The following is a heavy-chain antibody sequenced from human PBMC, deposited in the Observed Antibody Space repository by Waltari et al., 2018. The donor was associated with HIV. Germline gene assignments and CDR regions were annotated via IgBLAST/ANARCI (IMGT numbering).Heavy chain of an antibody. CDR2: ITFSGNYI. Sequence: EVQLVESGGGLVKPGGSLRLPCAASGFSFSNYKLNWVPQAPGKGLEWVSSITFSGNYIYYADSVKGRFTISRDNAKNSLYLQMSSLRAEDTAIYYCARDLFCSGGTCYRYDVFNIWGQGTMVTVSS. CDR3: ARDLFCSGGTCYRYDVFNI. D-gene: IGHD2-15*01. J-gene: IGHJ3*02. CDR1: GFSFSNYK. V-gene: IGHV3-21*01.